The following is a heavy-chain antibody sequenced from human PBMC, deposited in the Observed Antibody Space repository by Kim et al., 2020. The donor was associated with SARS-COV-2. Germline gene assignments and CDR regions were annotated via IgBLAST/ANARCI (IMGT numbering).Heavy chain of an antibody. J-gene: IGHJ6*02. CDR2: IWYDGSNK. Sequence: GGSLRLSCAASGFTFSSYGMHWVRQAPGKGLEWVAVIWYDGSNKYYADSVKGRFTISRDNSKNTLYLQMNSLRAEDTAVYYCAKDLDIVATIYPFYYYGMDVWGQGTTVTVSS. CDR1: GFTFSSYG. D-gene: IGHD5-12*01. CDR3: AKDLDIVATIYPFYYYGMDV. V-gene: IGHV3-33*06.